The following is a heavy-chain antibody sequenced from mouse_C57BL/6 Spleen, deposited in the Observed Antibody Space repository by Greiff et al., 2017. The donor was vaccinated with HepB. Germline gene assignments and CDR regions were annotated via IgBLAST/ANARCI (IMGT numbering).Heavy chain of an antibody. D-gene: IGHD1-1*01. CDR1: GYTFTSYW. Sequence: EVQLQQSGTVLARPGASVKMSCKTSGYTFTSYWMHWVKQRPGQGLEWIGAIYPGNSDTSYNQKFKGKAKLTAVTSASTAYMELSSLTNEDSAVYYCTKYFGSSLGGYFDYRGQGTTLTVSS. CDR3: TKYFGSSLGGYFDY. V-gene: IGHV1-5*01. CDR2: IYPGNSDT. J-gene: IGHJ2*01.